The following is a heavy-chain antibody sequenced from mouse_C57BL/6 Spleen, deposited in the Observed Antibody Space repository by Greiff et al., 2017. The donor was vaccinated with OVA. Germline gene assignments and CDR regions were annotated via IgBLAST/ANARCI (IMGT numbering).Heavy chain of an antibody. CDR2: INPYNGGT. CDR1: GYTFTDYN. J-gene: IGHJ1*03. Sequence: VQLQQSGPELVKPGASVKLPCKASGYTFTDYNMDWVKQSHGQGLEWIGDINPYNGGTIYNQKFKGKATLTVDKSSSTAYMDLRSLTSEDTAVYYGARPHGSGGYVEVRGTETPTPLS. V-gene: IGHV1-18*01. D-gene: IGHD1-1*01. CDR3: ARPHGSGGYVEV.